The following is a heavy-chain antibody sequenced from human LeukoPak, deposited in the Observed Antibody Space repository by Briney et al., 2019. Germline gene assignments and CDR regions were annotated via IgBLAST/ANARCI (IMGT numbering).Heavy chain of an antibody. V-gene: IGHV4-39*07. CDR3: ARSGLLWFGGSRVGFDP. J-gene: IGHJ5*02. D-gene: IGHD3-10*01. CDR1: GGSISSSSYY. CDR2: IYYSGST. Sequence: SETLSLTCTVSGGSISSSSYYWGWIRQPPGKGLEWIGSIYYSGSTYYNPSLKSRVTISVDTSKNQFSLKLSSVTAADTAVHYCARSGLLWFGGSRVGFDPWGQGTLVTVSS.